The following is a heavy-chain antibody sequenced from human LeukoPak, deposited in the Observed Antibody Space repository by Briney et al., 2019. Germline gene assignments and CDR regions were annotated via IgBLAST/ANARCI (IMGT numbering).Heavy chain of an antibody. D-gene: IGHD3-3*01. CDR3: ARQGYYDFWSGQHDY. CDR2: IYYSGST. CDR1: GGSISSSSYY. Sequence: SETLSLTCTVSGGSISSSSYYWGWIRQPPGKGLEWIGSIYYSGSTYYNPSLKSRVTISVDTSKNQFSLRLSSVTAADTAVYYCARQGYYDFWSGQHDYWGQGTLVTVSS. V-gene: IGHV4-39*01. J-gene: IGHJ4*02.